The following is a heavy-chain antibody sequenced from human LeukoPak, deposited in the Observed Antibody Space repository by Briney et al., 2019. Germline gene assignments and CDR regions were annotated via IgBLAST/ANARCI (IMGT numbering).Heavy chain of an antibody. CDR1: GGSISSGSYY. V-gene: IGHV4-61*02. Sequence: SQTLSLTCTVSGGSISSGSYYWSWIRQPAGKGLEWIGRIYTSGSTNYNPSLKSRATISVDTSKNQFSLKLSSVTAADTAVYYCAREGFTVDTAMVDYWGQGTLVTVSS. CDR3: AREGFTVDTAMVDY. CDR2: IYTSGST. D-gene: IGHD5-18*01. J-gene: IGHJ4*02.